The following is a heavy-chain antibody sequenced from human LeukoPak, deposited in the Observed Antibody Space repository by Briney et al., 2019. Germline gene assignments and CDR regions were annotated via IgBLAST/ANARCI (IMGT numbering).Heavy chain of an antibody. V-gene: IGHV4-59*06. J-gene: IGHJ4*02. CDR2: IYYSGTA. CDR3: ARFSNDHGVKFDY. D-gene: IGHD4-17*01. Sequence: SETLSLTCTVSGGSISSYYWSWIRQHPEKGLEWIGYIYYSGTAYYNPSLKSRVTMSVDTSKNQFSLKLDSVTAADTAVYYCARFSNDHGVKFDYWGQGTLVTVSS. CDR1: GGSISSYY.